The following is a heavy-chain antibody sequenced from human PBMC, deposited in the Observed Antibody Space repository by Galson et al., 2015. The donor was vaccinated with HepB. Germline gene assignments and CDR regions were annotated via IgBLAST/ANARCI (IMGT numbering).Heavy chain of an antibody. V-gene: IGHV2-5*01. Sequence: PALVKPTQTLTLTCTFSGFSLSTSGVGVGWIRQPPGKALEWLALIYWNDDKRYSPSLKSRLTITKDTSKNQVVLTMTNMDPVDTATYYCAHMAVVRGAHSYGMDVWGQGTTVTASS. J-gene: IGHJ6*02. CDR3: AHMAVVRGAHSYGMDV. D-gene: IGHD3-10*01. CDR2: IYWNDDK. CDR1: GFSLSTSGVG.